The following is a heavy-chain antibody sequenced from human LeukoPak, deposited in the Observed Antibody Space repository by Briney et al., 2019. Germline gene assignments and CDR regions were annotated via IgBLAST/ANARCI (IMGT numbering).Heavy chain of an antibody. CDR1: GYTFTSYG. CDR2: ISAYNGNT. D-gene: IGHD6-13*01. Sequence: ASVNVSCKASGYTFTSYGISWVRQAPGQGLEWMGWISAYNGNTNYAQKIQGRVTMTTDTSTSTAHMELRSLSSDDTAVYYCVRDHGVAAAGTISPFDYWGQGTLVTVSS. J-gene: IGHJ4*02. V-gene: IGHV1-18*01. CDR3: VRDHGVAAAGTISPFDY.